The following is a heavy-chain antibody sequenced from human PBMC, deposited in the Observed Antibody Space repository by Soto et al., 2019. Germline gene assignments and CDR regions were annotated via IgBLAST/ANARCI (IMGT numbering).Heavy chain of an antibody. Sequence: SETLSLTCTVSGGSISSSSYYWGWIRQPPGKGLEWIGSIYYSGSTYYNPSLKSRVTISVDTSKNQFSLKLSSVTAADTAVYYCARGNSSSWYPGYYYYMDVWGKGTTVTVSS. CDR2: IYYSGST. J-gene: IGHJ6*03. D-gene: IGHD6-13*01. V-gene: IGHV4-39*01. CDR1: GGSISSSSYY. CDR3: ARGNSSSWYPGYYYYMDV.